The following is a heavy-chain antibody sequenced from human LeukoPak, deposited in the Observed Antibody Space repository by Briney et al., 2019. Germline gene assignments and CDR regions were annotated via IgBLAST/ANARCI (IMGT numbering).Heavy chain of an antibody. V-gene: IGHV4-59*12. D-gene: IGHD2-15*01. Sequence: SSETLSLTCTVSGGSISSYYWSWIRQPPGKGLEWIGYNYYSGSTNYNPSLKSRVTISVDTSKNQFSLKLSSVTAADTAVYYCAREGSSGSFFDYWGQGTLVTVSS. CDR1: GGSISSYY. CDR3: AREGSSGSFFDY. J-gene: IGHJ4*02. CDR2: NYYSGST.